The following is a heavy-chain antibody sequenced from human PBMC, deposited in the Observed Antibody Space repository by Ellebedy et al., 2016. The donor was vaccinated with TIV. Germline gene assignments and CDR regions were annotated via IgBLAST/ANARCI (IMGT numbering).Heavy chain of an antibody. D-gene: IGHD7-27*01. Sequence: GESLKISXQASGYTFSDYWIGWVRQKPGKGLEWMGIIYPGDSDARYSPSFRGHVTISADKSISTASLHWTSLEPSDTAVYFCARPLGTSGSWPFTDWGQGTLVTVSS. CDR1: GYTFSDYW. V-gene: IGHV5-51*01. CDR3: ARPLGTSGSWPFTD. CDR2: IYPGDSDA. J-gene: IGHJ4*02.